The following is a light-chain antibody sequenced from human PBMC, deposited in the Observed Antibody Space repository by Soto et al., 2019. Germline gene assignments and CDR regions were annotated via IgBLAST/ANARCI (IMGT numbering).Light chain of an antibody. J-gene: IGLJ1*01. Sequence: QSVLTQPRSVSGSPGQSVTISCTGTITDVGSYNYVSWYQQHPGKAPKLMIYDVSERPSGVPDRFSGSKSGNTASLTISGLRAEDEADYYCCSFAGTYPYVFGTGTKVTV. CDR3: CSFAGTYPYV. CDR1: ITDVGSYNY. V-gene: IGLV2-11*01. CDR2: DVS.